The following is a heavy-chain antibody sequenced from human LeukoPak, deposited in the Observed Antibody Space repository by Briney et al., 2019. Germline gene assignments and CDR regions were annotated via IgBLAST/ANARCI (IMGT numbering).Heavy chain of an antibody. D-gene: IGHD3-10*01. J-gene: IGHJ6*03. V-gene: IGHV3-21*01. CDR1: GFTFSSYS. Sequence: PGGSLRLSCAASGFTFSSYSMNWVRQAPGKGLEWVSSISSSSSYIYYADSVKGRFTISRDNAKNSLYLQMNSLRAEDTAVYYCARGSGGSGSYYWAYYYYYYYMDVWGKGTTVTVSS. CDR3: ARGSGGSGSYYWAYYYYYYYMDV. CDR2: ISSSSSYI.